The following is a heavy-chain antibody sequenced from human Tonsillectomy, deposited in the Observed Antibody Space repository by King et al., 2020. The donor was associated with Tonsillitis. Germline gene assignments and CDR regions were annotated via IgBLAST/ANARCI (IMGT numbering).Heavy chain of an antibody. D-gene: IGHD6-13*01. J-gene: IGHJ6*02. CDR2: IYYSGST. V-gene: IGHV4-59*01. Sequence: VQLQESGPGLVKPSETLSLTCTVSGGSISSYYWSWIRQPPGKGLEWIGYIYYSGSTNYNPSLKSRVTISVDTSKNQFSLKLSSLTAADTAVYYCAGSPSSSWSLDYYYYGMDVWGQGTTVTVSS. CDR3: AGSPSSSWSLDYYYYGMDV. CDR1: GGSISSYY.